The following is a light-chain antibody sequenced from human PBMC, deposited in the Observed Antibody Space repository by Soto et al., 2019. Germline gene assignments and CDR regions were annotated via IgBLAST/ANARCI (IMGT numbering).Light chain of an antibody. J-gene: IGKJ1*01. V-gene: IGKV1-5*03. CDR3: QQYNNYRSWT. Sequence: DIQMTQSPSTLSASVGDTVTITCRASQSISAWLAWYQQKPGKAPKLLIYKASSLESGVPSRFSGSGSGTEFTLTISCLQPDDFATYYCQQYNNYRSWTSGQGTKVDIK. CDR1: QSISAW. CDR2: KAS.